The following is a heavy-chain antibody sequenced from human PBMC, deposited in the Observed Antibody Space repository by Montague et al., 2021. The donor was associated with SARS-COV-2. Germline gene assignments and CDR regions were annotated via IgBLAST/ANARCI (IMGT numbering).Heavy chain of an antibody. D-gene: IGHD3-22*01. CDR1: GGSFSDYY. Sequence: SETLSLTCAVYGGSFSDYYWSWIRQPPGKGLEWIGEINHSGSTNYNPSLRSRVIISVDTSKNQFSLKLSAVTAADTAMYYCARGAPTISMILVVMTGAGWYFDLWGRGTLVTVSS. J-gene: IGHJ2*01. V-gene: IGHV4-34*01. CDR3: ARGAPTISMILVVMTGAGWYFDL. CDR2: INHSGST.